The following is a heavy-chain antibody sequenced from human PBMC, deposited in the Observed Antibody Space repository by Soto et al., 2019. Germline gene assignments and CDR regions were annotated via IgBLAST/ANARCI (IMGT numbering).Heavy chain of an antibody. Sequence: QVQLQESGPGLVKPSQTLSLTCTVSGGSISSGDYYWSWIRQPPGKGLEWIGYIYYSGSAYYNTSLKRRLTISIDPSKNQFSLKVSSVTAADTAVYYCARARESPYSRPYYDYGMDVWGQGTTVTVSS. CDR1: GGSISSGDYY. J-gene: IGHJ6*02. CDR2: IYYSGSA. D-gene: IGHD3-10*01. V-gene: IGHV4-30-4*01. CDR3: ARARESPYSRPYYDYGMDV.